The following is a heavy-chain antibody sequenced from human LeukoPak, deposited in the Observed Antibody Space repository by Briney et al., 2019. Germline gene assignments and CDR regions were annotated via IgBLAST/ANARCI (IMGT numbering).Heavy chain of an antibody. CDR1: GYTLTCYY. CDR2: FNPNSGGT. V-gene: IGHV1-2*02. Sequence: ASVKVSCKASGYTLTCYYMHWARQAPGQGLEWMGCFNPNSGGTNYAQKFQGRVTMTRDTSISTAYMELSRLRSDDTAVYYCATKGDYDKDFDYWGEGTLVTVSS. D-gene: IGHD3-22*01. CDR3: ATKGDYDKDFDY. J-gene: IGHJ4*02.